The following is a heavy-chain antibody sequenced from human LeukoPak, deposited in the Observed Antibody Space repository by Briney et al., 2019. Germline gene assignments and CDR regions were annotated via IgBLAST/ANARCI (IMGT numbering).Heavy chain of an antibody. V-gene: IGHV1-46*01. Sequence: ASVKVSCKASGYTFTSYYMHWVRQAPRQGLEWMGIINPSGGSTSYAQNFQGRVTMTRDTSTSTVDMELSSLRSEDTAVYYCASSVYQSRVVPVQNAFDIWGQGTMVTVSS. CDR3: ASSVYQSRVVPVQNAFDI. CDR1: GYTFTSYY. CDR2: INPSGGST. D-gene: IGHD2-2*01. J-gene: IGHJ3*02.